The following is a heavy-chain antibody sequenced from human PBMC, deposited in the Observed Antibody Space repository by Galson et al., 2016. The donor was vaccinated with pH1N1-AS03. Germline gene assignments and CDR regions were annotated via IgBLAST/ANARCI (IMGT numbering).Heavy chain of an antibody. V-gene: IGHV3-9*01. Sequence: SLRLSCAASGFIVEQYGVHWVRQTPGKGLEWVAGMSWGSAKIDYADSVRGRFTISRDNAQNSLYLQMSSLRPEETAVYSCVKDVLSDGWFTAADSWGQGTLVTVSS. D-gene: IGHD6-19*01. CDR1: GFIVEQYG. CDR3: VKDVLSDGWFTAADS. CDR2: MSWGSAKI. J-gene: IGHJ4*02.